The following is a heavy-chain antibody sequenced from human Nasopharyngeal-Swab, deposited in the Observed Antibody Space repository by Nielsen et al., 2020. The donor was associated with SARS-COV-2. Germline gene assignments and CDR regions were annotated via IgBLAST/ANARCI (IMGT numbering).Heavy chain of an antibody. CDR3: AKANQFFWFGQFRKDAFDI. Sequence: GESLKISCEASGFTFNNYGMHWVRQAPGKGLEWVAVISYEGSKKYYADFVKGRFTISRDSFKNTLYLQMDTLRPEDTAIYYCAKANQFFWFGQFRKDAFDIWGQGTMVTVSS. D-gene: IGHD3-10*01. CDR1: GFTFNNYG. V-gene: IGHV3-30*18. J-gene: IGHJ3*02. CDR2: ISYEGSKK.